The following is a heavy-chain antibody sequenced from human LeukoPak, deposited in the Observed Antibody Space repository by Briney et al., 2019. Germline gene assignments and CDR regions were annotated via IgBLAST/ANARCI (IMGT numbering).Heavy chain of an antibody. CDR1: GGSISSNSW. CDR2: IYHSGNS. J-gene: IGHJ4*02. V-gene: IGHV4-4*02. Sequence: SETPSLTCAVSGGSISSNSWWNWVRQPPGKGLEWIGEIYHSGNSNYNPSLKNRVTMSVDKSKNQFSLKLSSVTAADTAVYYCARARTYYYDSSGYQREFDYWGQGTLVTVSS. D-gene: IGHD3-22*01. CDR3: ARARTYYYDSSGYQREFDY.